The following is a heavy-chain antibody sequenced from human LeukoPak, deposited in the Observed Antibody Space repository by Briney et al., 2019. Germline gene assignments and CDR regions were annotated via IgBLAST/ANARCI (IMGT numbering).Heavy chain of an antibody. CDR3: ARGRLNHRQIAAAGTYYFDY. CDR2: IYYSGST. V-gene: IGHV4-31*03. J-gene: IGHJ4*02. CDR1: GGSISSGGYY. Sequence: SETLSLTCTVSGGSISSGGYYWSCIRQHPGKGLEWIGYIYYSGSTYYNPSLKSRVTISVDTSKNQFSLKLSSVTAADTAVYYCARGRLNHRQIAAAGTYYFDYWGQGTLVTVSS. D-gene: IGHD6-13*01.